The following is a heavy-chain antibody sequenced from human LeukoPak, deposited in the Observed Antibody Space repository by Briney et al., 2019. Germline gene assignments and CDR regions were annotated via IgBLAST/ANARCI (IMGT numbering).Heavy chain of an antibody. CDR3: SKVYSIAVAGTDLYYFDY. CDR1: GFAFISYA. D-gene: IGHD6-19*01. Sequence: GGALQLSCAAAGFAFISYAMKGVRRAPGKGLEGGSAINVSGGTTYYAYSVKGPFAIFIDNSKNTLYLQIYSLTAQDTAVYYFSKVYSIAVAGTDLYYFDYWGQGTLVTVSS. CDR2: INVSGGTT. J-gene: IGHJ4*02. V-gene: IGHV3-23*01.